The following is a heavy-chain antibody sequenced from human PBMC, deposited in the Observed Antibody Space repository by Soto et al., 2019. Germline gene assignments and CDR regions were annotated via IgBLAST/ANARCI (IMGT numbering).Heavy chain of an antibody. V-gene: IGHV4-39*01. CDR2: IYYSGTT. CDR3: ASSRFYFSSGYSALDAFDF. Sequence: SETLSLTCTVSGDSITSNSYFWAWIRQPPGKGLEWIGSIYYSGTTYYNPSLKSRVTISVDRPKNQFSLKLSSVTAADTAVYYCASSRFYFSSGYSALDAFDFWGQGSMVTVSS. CDR1: GDSITSNSYF. D-gene: IGHD3-22*01. J-gene: IGHJ3*01.